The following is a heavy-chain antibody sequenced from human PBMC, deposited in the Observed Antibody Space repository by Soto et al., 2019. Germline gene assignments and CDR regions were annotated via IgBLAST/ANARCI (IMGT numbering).Heavy chain of an antibody. CDR2: INAGNGDT. J-gene: IGHJ4*02. CDR3: ARSGPWGSSSWYSDLVFGDY. CDR1: GYNFATYA. D-gene: IGHD6-13*01. V-gene: IGHV1-3*01. Sequence: ASVKVSCKASGYNFATYAIHWVRQAPGQSLEWMGWINAGNGDTKYSQKFQGRVTITRDTSASTVYMELSSLRSEDTAVYYCARSGPWGSSSWYSDLVFGDYWGQGTLVTVSS.